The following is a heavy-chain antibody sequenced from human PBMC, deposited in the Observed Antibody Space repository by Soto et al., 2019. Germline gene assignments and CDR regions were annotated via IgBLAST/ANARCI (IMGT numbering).Heavy chain of an antibody. CDR3: AKGSGSDDRRY. Sequence: GGSLRLSCATSGFTFSNYAMNWVRQAPGKGLEWVSAISGSGGSTYYADSVKGRLTISRDNSKNTLSLQMNSLRADDTAVFYCAKGSGSDDRRYWGKGNLVTVSS. V-gene: IGHV3-23*01. D-gene: IGHD1-26*01. CDR2: ISGSGGST. J-gene: IGHJ4*02. CDR1: GFTFSNYA.